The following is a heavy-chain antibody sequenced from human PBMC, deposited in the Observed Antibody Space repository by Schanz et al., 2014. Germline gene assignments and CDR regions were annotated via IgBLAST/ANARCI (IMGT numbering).Heavy chain of an antibody. V-gene: IGHV1-18*01. D-gene: IGHD6-19*01. CDR1: GYTFTSHG. Sequence: QVQLVQSGAEVKKPGASVKVSCKASGYTFTSHGISWVRQAPGQGLEWMGWITAYNGDTNYAPKVQGRVTVTTDTSTSTVYMELRSLTSDDTAVYYCASVIMVAGNHRDGRDVWGQGTTVIVSS. CDR2: ITAYNGDT. J-gene: IGHJ6*02. CDR3: ASVIMVAGNHRDGRDV.